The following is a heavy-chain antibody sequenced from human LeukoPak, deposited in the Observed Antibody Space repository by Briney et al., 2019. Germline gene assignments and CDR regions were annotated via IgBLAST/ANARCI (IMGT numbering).Heavy chain of an antibody. V-gene: IGHV1-69*02. D-gene: IGHD2/OR15-2a*01. CDR1: GGTFSSYT. Sequence: GASVKVSCKASGGTFSSYTISWVRQAPGQGLEWMGRIIPILGIANYAQKFQGRVTITADKSTSTAYMELSSLRSEDTAVYYCATFQGSMGFDYWGQGTLVTVSS. J-gene: IGHJ4*02. CDR3: ATFQGSMGFDY. CDR2: IIPILGIA.